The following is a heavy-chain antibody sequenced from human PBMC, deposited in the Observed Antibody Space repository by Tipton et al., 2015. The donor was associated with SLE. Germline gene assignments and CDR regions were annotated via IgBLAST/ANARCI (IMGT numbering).Heavy chain of an antibody. Sequence: TLSLTCTVSGGSINSGDYHWNWIRQHPGEGLEWIGDIYYSGAPYYNPALKSRVTISVDTSKNQFSLELSSVTAADTAVYYCARVPALYYYYMDVWGKGTTVTVSS. D-gene: IGHD2-2*01. V-gene: IGHV4-31*03. CDR3: ARVPALYYYYMDV. CDR2: IYYSGAP. CDR1: GGSINSGDYH. J-gene: IGHJ6*03.